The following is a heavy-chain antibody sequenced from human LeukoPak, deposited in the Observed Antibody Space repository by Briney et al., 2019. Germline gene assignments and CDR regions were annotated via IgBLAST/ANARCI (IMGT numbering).Heavy chain of an antibody. V-gene: IGHV3-53*04. CDR1: GFIFSNYA. Sequence: GGSLRLSCAASGFIFSNYAMSWVRQAPGKGLEWVSVIYSGGSTYYADSVKGRFTISRHNSKNTLYLQMNSLRAEDTAVYYCARVVYYYGMDVWGQGTTVTVSS. CDR3: ARVVYYYGMDV. CDR2: IYSGGST. J-gene: IGHJ6*02.